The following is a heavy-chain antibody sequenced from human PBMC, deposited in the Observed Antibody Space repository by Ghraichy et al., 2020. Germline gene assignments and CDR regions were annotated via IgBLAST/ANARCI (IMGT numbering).Heavy chain of an antibody. CDR1: GGSISSGGYY. D-gene: IGHD4-23*01. J-gene: IGHJ2*01. Sequence: QTLSLTCTVSGGSISSGGYYWSWIRQHPGKGLEWIGYIYYSGSTYYNPSLKSRVTISVDTSKNQFSLKLSSVTAADTAVYYCARVPTVVTPVWYFDLWGRGTLVTVSS. CDR2: IYYSGST. CDR3: ARVPTVVTPVWYFDL. V-gene: IGHV4-31*03.